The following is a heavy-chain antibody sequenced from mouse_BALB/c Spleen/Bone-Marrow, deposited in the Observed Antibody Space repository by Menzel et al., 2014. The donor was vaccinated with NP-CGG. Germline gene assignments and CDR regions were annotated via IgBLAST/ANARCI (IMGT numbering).Heavy chain of an antibody. CDR1: GFNIKDTY. V-gene: IGHV14-3*02. J-gene: IGHJ3*01. Sequence: VQLQQSGAELVKPGASVKLSCTASGFNIKDTYMHWVKQRPERGLEWIGRIDPANGDIIYDPKFQGKATITADTSSNTAYQQRSSLTSEDTAVYYCARGGNYGGFAYWGQGTLVTVSA. CDR3: ARGGNYGGFAY. CDR2: IDPANGDI. D-gene: IGHD2-1*01.